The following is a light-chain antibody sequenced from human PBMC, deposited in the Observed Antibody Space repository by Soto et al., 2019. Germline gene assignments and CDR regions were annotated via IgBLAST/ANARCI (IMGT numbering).Light chain of an antibody. V-gene: IGKV1-12*02. CDR1: ADLSTW. Sequence: IQMPQSPSTLSASVGDSVTITCRCSADLSTWLAWYQQKPGKAPKLLIYAASSLQSGVPSWFSGSGSGTDFTLTFSSRQPHDFSGYYYQHAYGDPSITFGQGTRLEIK. CDR2: AAS. J-gene: IGKJ5*01. CDR3: QHAYGDPSIT.